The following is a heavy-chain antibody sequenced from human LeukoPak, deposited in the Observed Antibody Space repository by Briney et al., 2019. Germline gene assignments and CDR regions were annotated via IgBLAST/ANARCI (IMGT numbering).Heavy chain of an antibody. J-gene: IGHJ5*02. V-gene: IGHV3-30*04. CDR1: GFTFSSYA. Sequence: GGSLRLSCAASGFTFSSYAMHWVRQAPGKGLEWVAVISYDGSNKYYADSVKGRFTISRDSSKNTLNLQMNSLRAEDTAVYYCAMDPGSGVRGWFDPWGQGTLVTVSS. CDR3: AMDPGSGVRGWFDP. CDR2: ISYDGSNK. D-gene: IGHD3-10*01.